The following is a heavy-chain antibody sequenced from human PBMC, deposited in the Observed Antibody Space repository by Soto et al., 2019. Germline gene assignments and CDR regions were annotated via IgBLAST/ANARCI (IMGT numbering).Heavy chain of an antibody. CDR3: ARSGRSGLRWLDFFDP. V-gene: IGHV5-51*01. J-gene: IGHJ5*02. Sequence: GESLKLSCTASGYTFTHYWIVWVRQVPGKGLEWMGLIYPGDSDTRYNPSFQGQVTISADKSTSAAYLQWNSLMASDTAIYYCARSGRSGLRWLDFFDPWGQGTLVTVSS. CDR2: IYPGDSDT. D-gene: IGHD4-17*01. CDR1: GYTFTHYW.